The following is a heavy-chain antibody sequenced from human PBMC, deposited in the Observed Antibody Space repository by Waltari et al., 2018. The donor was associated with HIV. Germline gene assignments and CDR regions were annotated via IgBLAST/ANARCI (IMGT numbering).Heavy chain of an antibody. V-gene: IGHV1-2*02. J-gene: IGHJ5*02. CDR2: INPNGGGT. CDR3: ARADNWFDP. CDR1: GYTFIDYY. Sequence: QVQLVQSGAEVKKPGASVKVSCKASGYTFIDYYLHWVRQAPGQGLEWMGWINPNGGGTYYAQKFQGRVTMTRDTSISTTYMELSRLRSDDTAVYYCARADNWFDPWGQGTRVTVSS.